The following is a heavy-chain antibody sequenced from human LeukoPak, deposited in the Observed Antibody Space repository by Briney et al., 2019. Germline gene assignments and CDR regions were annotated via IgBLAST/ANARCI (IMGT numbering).Heavy chain of an antibody. Sequence: PSETLSLTCTVSGGSISSDYWSWIRQPPGKGLEWIGYIYYTGNTSYNPSLKSRVSLSIDTSKQQFSLRLSSVTAADTAVYYCARDLELERNRWNYFESWGQGTLVTVSS. CDR3: ARDLELERNRWNYFES. V-gene: IGHV4-59*01. CDR2: IYYTGNT. J-gene: IGHJ4*02. D-gene: IGHD1-1*01. CDR1: GGSISSDY.